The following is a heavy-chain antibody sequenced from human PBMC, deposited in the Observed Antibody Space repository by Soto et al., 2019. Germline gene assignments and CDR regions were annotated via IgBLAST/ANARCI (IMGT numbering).Heavy chain of an antibody. D-gene: IGHD4-17*01. CDR2: ISAYNGNT. CDR3: VRSLGADYGDYQYFDY. J-gene: IGHJ4*02. Sequence: QVQLVQSGAEVKKPGASVKVSCKASGYTFTSYGISWVRQAPGQGLEWMGWISAYNGNTNYAQKLQGRVTMTTDTSTSTDYMELRSLRSDDTAVYYCVRSLGADYGDYQYFDYWGQGTLVTVSS. CDR1: GYTFTSYG. V-gene: IGHV1-18*01.